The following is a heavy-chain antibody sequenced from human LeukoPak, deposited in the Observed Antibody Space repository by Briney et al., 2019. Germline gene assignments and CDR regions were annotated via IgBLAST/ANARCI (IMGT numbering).Heavy chain of an antibody. V-gene: IGHV4-39*07. CDR3: ARDEAVAVFDAFDI. D-gene: IGHD6-19*01. CDR2: IYYSGST. CDR1: GGSISSSSYY. J-gene: IGHJ3*02. Sequence: SETLSLTCTVSGGSISSSSYYWGWIRQPPGKGLEWIGSIYYSGSTYDNPSLKSRVTISVDTSKNQFYLKLSSVTAADTAVYYCARDEAVAVFDAFDIWGQGTMVTVSS.